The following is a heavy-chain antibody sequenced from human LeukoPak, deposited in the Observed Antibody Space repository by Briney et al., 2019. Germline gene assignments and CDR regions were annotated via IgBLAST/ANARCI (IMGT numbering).Heavy chain of an antibody. V-gene: IGHV5-51*01. D-gene: IGHD6-19*01. CDR3: ARQQWSERYFNL. Sequence: PGESLKISCKGSGYSFTTHWIGWVRQMPGKGLEWMGVIYPGDSDTRYSPSFQGQVTISADKSVSTAYLQWISLKASDSAIYYCARQQWSERYFNLWGRGTLVTVSS. J-gene: IGHJ2*01. CDR1: GYSFTTHW. CDR2: IYPGDSDT.